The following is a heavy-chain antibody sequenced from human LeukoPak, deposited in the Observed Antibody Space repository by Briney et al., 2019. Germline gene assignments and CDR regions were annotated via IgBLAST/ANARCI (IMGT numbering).Heavy chain of an antibody. Sequence: GRSLRLSCAASGFTFDDYAMHWVRQAPGKGLEWVSGISWNSGSIGYADSVKGRFTISRDNAKNSLYLQMNSLRAEDTALYYCAKDSHHVVYYFDYWGQGTLVTVSS. V-gene: IGHV3-9*01. CDR3: AKDSHHVVYYFDY. J-gene: IGHJ4*02. CDR1: GFTFDDYA. D-gene: IGHD2-15*01. CDR2: ISWNSGSI.